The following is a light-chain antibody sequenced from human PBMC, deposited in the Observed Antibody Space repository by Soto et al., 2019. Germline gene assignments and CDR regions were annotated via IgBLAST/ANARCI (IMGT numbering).Light chain of an antibody. J-gene: IGLJ3*02. CDR1: SSNIGAGYD. CDR3: QSYDSSLSGWV. V-gene: IGLV1-40*01. CDR2: GNS. Sequence: QTVVTQPTSVSGAPGQRVTISCTGSSSNIGAGYDVHWYQQLPGTAPKLLIYGNSNRPSGVPDRFSGSKSGTSASLAITGLQAEDEADDYCQSYDSSLSGWVFGGGTKLTVL.